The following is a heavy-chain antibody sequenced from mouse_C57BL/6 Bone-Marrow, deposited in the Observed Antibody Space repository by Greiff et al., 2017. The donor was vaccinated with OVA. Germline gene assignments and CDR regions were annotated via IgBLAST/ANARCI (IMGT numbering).Heavy chain of an antibody. CDR3: ARRNALDY. CDR1: GYTFTSYW. Sequence: VQLQESGAELVKPGASVKLSCKASGYTFTSYWMQWVKQRPGQGLEWIGEIDPSDSYTNYNQKFKGKATLTVDTSSSTAYMQLSSLTSEDSAVYYCARRNALDYWGQGTTLTVSS. CDR2: IDPSDSYT. V-gene: IGHV1-50*01. J-gene: IGHJ2*01.